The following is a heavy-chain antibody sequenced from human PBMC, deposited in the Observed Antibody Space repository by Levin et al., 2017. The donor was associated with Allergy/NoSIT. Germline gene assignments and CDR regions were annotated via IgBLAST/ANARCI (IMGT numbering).Heavy chain of an antibody. D-gene: IGHD2-2*01. CDR3: AKDEYEMDV. Sequence: GGSLRLSCKASGYSFTSYWIAWVRQMPGKGLEWMGSIYPGDSDTRYNPSFQGQVTLSADKSITTAYLQWSTLKAADTAIYYCAKDEYEMDVWGQGTTVTVSS. V-gene: IGHV5-51*01. CDR1: GYSFTSYW. J-gene: IGHJ6*02. CDR2: IYPGDSDT.